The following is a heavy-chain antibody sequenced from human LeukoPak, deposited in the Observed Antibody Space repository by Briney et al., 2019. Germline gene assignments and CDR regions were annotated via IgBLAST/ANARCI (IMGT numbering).Heavy chain of an antibody. Sequence: PGGSLRLSCAASGFTFSSYTMNWVRQPPGKGLEWVSNIGTSSTTIYYADSVKGRFTISRDNAKNSLYLQMNSLRAEDTAVYYCAEDGRRDGFDYWGQGTLVTVSS. V-gene: IGHV3-48*01. CDR3: AEDGRRDGFDY. D-gene: IGHD1-26*01. CDR2: IGTSSTTI. J-gene: IGHJ4*02. CDR1: GFTFSSYT.